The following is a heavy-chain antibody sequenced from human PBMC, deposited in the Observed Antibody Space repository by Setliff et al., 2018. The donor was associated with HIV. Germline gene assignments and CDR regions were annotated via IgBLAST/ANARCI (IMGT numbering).Heavy chain of an antibody. CDR3: ARGYEGSSPGGAFDI. Sequence: SETLSLTCAVSGYSISSGYYWSWIRQPPGKGLEWIGEINHRGSTNYNPSLKSRVTISVDTSKNQFSVRLSSVTAADTAVYYCARGYEGSSPGGAFDIWGLGTMVTVSS. CDR2: INHRGST. V-gene: IGHV4-34*01. J-gene: IGHJ3*02. CDR1: GYSISSGYY. D-gene: IGHD6-6*01.